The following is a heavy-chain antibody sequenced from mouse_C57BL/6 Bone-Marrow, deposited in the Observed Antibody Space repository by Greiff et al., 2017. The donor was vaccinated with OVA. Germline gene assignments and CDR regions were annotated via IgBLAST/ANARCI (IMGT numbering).Heavy chain of an antibody. CDR1: GYSITSGYY. D-gene: IGHD4-1*01. CDR3: ARDWDEGY. J-gene: IGHJ2*01. CDR2: ISYDGSN. Sequence: EVQLQESGPGLVKPSQSLTLTCSVTGYSITSGYYWNWIRQFPGNQLEWMGYISYDGSNNYNPSLKNRISITRDTSKNQFFLTLNSVTTEDTATYYCARDWDEGYWGQGTTLTVSS. V-gene: IGHV3-6*01.